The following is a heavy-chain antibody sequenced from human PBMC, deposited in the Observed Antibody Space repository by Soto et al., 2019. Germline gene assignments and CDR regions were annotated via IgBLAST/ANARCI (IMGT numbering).Heavy chain of an antibody. J-gene: IGHJ1*01. CDR3: GRGGDAYKMGRD. CDR1: DGSVSSGIYY. CDR2: IHFSGSI. V-gene: IGHV4-61*01. Sequence: QVQLQESGPGLVKPSETLSLICSVSDGSVSSGIYYWSWIRQPPGKGLEWIGYIHFSGSITYNPSLKSRVTMSLYTSKNQISLKLRSVTAADTAVYYCGRGGDAYKMGRDWGQGTLVTVSS. D-gene: IGHD3-10*01.